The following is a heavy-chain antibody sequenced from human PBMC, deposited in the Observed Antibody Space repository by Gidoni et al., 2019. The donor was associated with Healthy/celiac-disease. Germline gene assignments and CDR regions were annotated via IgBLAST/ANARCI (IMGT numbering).Heavy chain of an antibody. CDR1: GFTFSSYG. V-gene: IGHV3-30*02. CDR3: AKIGRSTSQYYYYMDV. CDR2: IRYDGSNK. D-gene: IGHD2-2*01. Sequence: QVQLVESGGGVVPPGGSLRLSCAASGFTFSSYGMHWVRQAPGKELEWVAFIRYDGSNKYYADSVKGRFTISRDNSKNTLYLQMNSLRAEDTAVYYCAKIGRSTSQYYYYMDVWGKGTTVTVSS. J-gene: IGHJ6*03.